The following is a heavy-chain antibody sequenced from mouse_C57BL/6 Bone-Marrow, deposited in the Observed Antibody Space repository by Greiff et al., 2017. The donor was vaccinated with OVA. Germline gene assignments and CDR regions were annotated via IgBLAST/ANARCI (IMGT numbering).Heavy chain of an antibody. D-gene: IGHD3-2*02. V-gene: IGHV1-15*01. Sequence: QVQLQQSGAELVRPGASVTLSCKASGYTFTDYEMHWVKQTPVHGLEWIGAIDPETGGTAYNQKFKGKAILTADKSSSKAYMELRSLTSEDSAVYYCTTAQATFDYWGQGTTLTVSS. CDR2: IDPETGGT. CDR3: TTAQATFDY. J-gene: IGHJ2*01. CDR1: GYTFTDYE.